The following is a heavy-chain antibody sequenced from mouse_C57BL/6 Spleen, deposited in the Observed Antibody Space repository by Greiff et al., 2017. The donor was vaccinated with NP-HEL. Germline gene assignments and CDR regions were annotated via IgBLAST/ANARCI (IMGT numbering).Heavy chain of an antibody. Sequence: EVKLMESGGGLVQPGGSLSLSCAASGFTFTDYYMSWVRQPPGKALEWLGFIRNKANGYTTEYSASVKGRFTISRDNSKSILYLQMNALRAEDSATYYCARSNGNYGWFAYWGQGTLVTVSA. D-gene: IGHD2-1*01. CDR2: IRNKANGYTT. CDR3: ARSNGNYGWFAY. V-gene: IGHV7-3*01. CDR1: GFTFTDYY. J-gene: IGHJ3*01.